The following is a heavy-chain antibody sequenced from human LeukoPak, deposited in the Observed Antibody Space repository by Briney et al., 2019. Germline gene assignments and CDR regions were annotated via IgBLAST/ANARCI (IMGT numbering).Heavy chain of an antibody. CDR2: ISSSSSYI. J-gene: IGHJ4*02. CDR1: GFTFSTYS. D-gene: IGHD3-22*01. V-gene: IGHV3-21*01. Sequence: PGGSLRLSCAASGFTFSTYSMNCVRQAPGKGLEWVSSISSSSSYIYYADSVKGRFTISRDNAKNSLYLQMNSLRAGDTAVYYCARERSYYYDSSGSPIDYWGQGTLVTVSS. CDR3: ARERSYYYDSSGSPIDY.